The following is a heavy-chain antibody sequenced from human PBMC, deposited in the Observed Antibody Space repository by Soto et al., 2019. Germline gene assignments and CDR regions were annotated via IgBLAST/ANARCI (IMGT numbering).Heavy chain of an antibody. CDR1: GFTFSNYN. D-gene: IGHD3-16*01. V-gene: IGHV3-33*08. CDR2: IWYDGSNK. CDR3: ARDPVPFSYVAPFDY. J-gene: IGHJ4*02. Sequence: PGGSLRLSCAASGFTFSNYNMHWVRQAPGKGLEWVAVIWYDGSNKYYADSVKGRFTISRDNSKNTLYLQMNSLRAEDTAVYYCARDPVPFSYVAPFDYWGQGTLVTVSS.